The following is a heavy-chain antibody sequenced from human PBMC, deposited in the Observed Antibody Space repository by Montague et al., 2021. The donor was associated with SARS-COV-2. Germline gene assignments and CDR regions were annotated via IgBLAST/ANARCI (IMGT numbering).Heavy chain of an antibody. D-gene: IGHD1-26*01. J-gene: IGHJ4*02. V-gene: IGHV6-1*01. CDR3: ARTSASSDY. CDR2: THYRPKWYN. CDR1: GDSVCVEGPG. Sequence: CAISGDSVCVEGPGWSWVKHSSASRPRRQGRTHYRPKWYNDYAVSVKSRITINPDTSKNQISLQLNSVTPEDTAVYYCARTSASSDYWGQGTLVTVSS.